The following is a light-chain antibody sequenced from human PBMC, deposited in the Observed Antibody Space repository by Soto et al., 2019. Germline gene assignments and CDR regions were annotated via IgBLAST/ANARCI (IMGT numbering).Light chain of an antibody. CDR2: EVT. J-gene: IGLJ2*01. CDR3: SSYAGRNNLV. CDR1: SSDVGGYNY. Sequence: QSALTQPPSASGSPGQSVTISCTGTSSDVGGYNYVSWYQQHPGKAPKLMIYEVTKRPSGVPDRFSGSKSGNTASLTVSGVQAEDEADYYCSSYAGRNNLVFGGGTQLTVL. V-gene: IGLV2-8*01.